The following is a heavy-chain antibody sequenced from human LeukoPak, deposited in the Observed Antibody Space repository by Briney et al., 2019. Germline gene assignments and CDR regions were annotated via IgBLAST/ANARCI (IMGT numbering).Heavy chain of an antibody. Sequence: PGGSLRLSCAASGFTFSSYAMGWVRQAPGKGLEWVSAITASGGNTYYADSVKGRFTISRDNSKNTLYLQMNSLRAEDTAVYYCAKDHAVVYVVIEIPYFDYWGQGTLVTVSS. J-gene: IGHJ4*02. D-gene: IGHD3-22*01. CDR3: AKDHAVVYVVIEIPYFDY. CDR1: GFTFSSYA. CDR2: ITASGGNT. V-gene: IGHV3-23*01.